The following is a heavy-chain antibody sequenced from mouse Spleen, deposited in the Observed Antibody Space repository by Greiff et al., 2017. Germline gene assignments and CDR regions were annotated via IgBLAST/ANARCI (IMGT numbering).Heavy chain of an antibody. D-gene: IGHD2-1*01. V-gene: IGHV3-6*01. CDR1: GYSITSGYY. J-gene: IGHJ4*01. Sequence: EVKLMESGPGLVKPSQSLSLTCSVTGYSITSGYYWNWIRQFPGNKLEWMGYISYDGSNNYNPSLKNRISITRDTSKNQFFLKLNSVTTEDTATYYCARHYGNYGGYYYAMDYWGQGTSVTVSS. CDR2: ISYDGSN. CDR3: ARHYGNYGGYYYAMDY.